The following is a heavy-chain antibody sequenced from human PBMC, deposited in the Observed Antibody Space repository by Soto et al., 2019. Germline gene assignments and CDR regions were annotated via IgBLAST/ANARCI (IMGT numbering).Heavy chain of an antibody. CDR3: ATHSSSSGYYYYGMDV. CDR1: GGTFSSYA. CDR2: TIPIFATA. V-gene: IGHV1-69*12. Sequence: QVQLVQSGAEVKKPGSSVKVSCKASGGTFSSYAISWVRQAPGQGLEWMGGTIPIFATANYAQKFQGRLTSAADESTSKDSMQVRSLRSEDTAVYYSATHSSSSGYYYYGMDVRGQGTTVTVSS. D-gene: IGHD6-13*01. J-gene: IGHJ6*02.